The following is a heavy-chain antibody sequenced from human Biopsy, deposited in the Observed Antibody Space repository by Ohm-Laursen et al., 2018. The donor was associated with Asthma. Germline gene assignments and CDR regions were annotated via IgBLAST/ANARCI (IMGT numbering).Heavy chain of an antibody. CDR2: IKHDGSEK. CDR3: ARENYYDGSQVIDY. V-gene: IGHV3-7*01. J-gene: IGHJ4*02. D-gene: IGHD3-22*01. CDR1: GFTFGDYW. Sequence: SLRLSCSASGFTFGDYWMSWVRQVPGKGLEWVANIKHDGSEKNHVDSLKGRFTISRDNAKNSLYLQMNSLRAEDTAVYYCARENYYDGSQVIDYWGQGTLVSVSS.